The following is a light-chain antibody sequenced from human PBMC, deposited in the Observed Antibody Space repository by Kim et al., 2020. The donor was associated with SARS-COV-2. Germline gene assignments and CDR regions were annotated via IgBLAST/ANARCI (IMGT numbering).Light chain of an antibody. CDR2: AAS. Sequence: VHVEDRPPTPCRASQCITNYLPCYQRKPGKVPNLLIYAASVVQSGVPTRSSASGSGTDFTLPITGLQPENVATIYCQKYVSLPRTFCARTKVYIK. V-gene: IGKV1-27*01. J-gene: IGKJ4*01. CDR1: QCITNY. CDR3: QKYVSLPRT.